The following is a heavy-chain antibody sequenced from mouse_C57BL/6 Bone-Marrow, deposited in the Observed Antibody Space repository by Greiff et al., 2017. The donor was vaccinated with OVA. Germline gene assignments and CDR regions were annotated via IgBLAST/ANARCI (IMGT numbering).Heavy chain of an antibody. V-gene: IGHV1-69*01. D-gene: IGHD2-2*01. J-gene: IGHJ3*01. CDR2: IDPSDSYT. CDR3: ARRTYGYDRAWFAY. Sequence: QVQLQQPGAELVMPGASVKLSCKASGYTFTSYWMHWVKQRPGQGLEWIGEIDPSDSYTNYNQKFKGKSTLTVDKSSSTAYMQLSSLTSEDSAVYYCARRTYGYDRAWFAYWGQGTLVTVSA. CDR1: GYTFTSYW.